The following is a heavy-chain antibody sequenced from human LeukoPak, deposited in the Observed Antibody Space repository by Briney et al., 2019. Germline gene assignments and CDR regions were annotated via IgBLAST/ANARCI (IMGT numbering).Heavy chain of an antibody. D-gene: IGHD3-10*01. Sequence: GESLKISCKGSGYSFTSYWIGWVRQMPGKGLEWMGIIYPGDSDTRYSPSFQGQVTISADKSISTAYLQWSSLKASDTAMYYCARVGRVGSYYYSMDVWGQGTTVTVSS. CDR3: ARVGRVGSYYYSMDV. CDR1: GYSFTSYW. J-gene: IGHJ6*02. CDR2: IYPGDSDT. V-gene: IGHV5-51*01.